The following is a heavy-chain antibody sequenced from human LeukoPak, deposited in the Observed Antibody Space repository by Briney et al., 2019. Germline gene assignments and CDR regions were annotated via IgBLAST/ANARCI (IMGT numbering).Heavy chain of an antibody. D-gene: IGHD3-3*01. CDR3: AREDYDFWSDNPMDGGWFDP. V-gene: IGHV4-4*02. J-gene: IGHJ5*02. CDR1: GGSISSSNW. CDR2: IYHSGST. Sequence: SETLSLTCAVSGGSISSSNWWSWVRQPPGKGLEWIGEIYHSGSTNYNPSLKSRVTISIDKSKNQFSLKLSSVTAADTAVYYCAREDYDFWSDNPMDGGWFDPWGQGTLVTVSS.